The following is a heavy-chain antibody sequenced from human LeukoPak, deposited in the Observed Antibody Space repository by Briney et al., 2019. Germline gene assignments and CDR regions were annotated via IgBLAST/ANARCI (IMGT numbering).Heavy chain of an antibody. D-gene: IGHD3-22*01. J-gene: IGHJ4*02. CDR1: GFTFSSYS. V-gene: IGHV3-21*01. CDR3: ARDYYDSSGYYQDDY. CDR2: ISSSSSYI. Sequence: GGSLRLSCAASGFTFSSYSMNWVRQAPGKGLEWVSSISSSSSYIYYADSVKGRFTISRDNAKNSLYLQMNRLRAEDTAVYYCARDYYDSSGYYQDDYWGQGTLVTVSS.